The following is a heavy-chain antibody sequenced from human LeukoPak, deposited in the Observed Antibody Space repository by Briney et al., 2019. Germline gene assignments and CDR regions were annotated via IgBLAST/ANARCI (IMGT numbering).Heavy chain of an antibody. CDR2: ISYDGSNK. D-gene: IGHD1-1*01. V-gene: IGHV3-30*03. J-gene: IGHJ3*02. CDR1: GFTFSSYG. Sequence: GGSLRLSCAASGFTFSSYGMHWVRQAPGKGLEWVAVISYDGSNKYYADSVKGRFTISRDNSKNTLYLQMNSLRAEDTAVYYCARSTTGTEVDAFDIWGQGTMVTVSS. CDR3: ARSTTGTEVDAFDI.